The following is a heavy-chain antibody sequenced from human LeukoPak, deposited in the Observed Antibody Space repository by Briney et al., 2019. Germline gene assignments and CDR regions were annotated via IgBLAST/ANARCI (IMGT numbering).Heavy chain of an antibody. CDR2: VYTSGGT. CDR3: ARSGLPEYYYYGMDV. Sequence: PSETLSLTCTVSGGSLITYYWNWIRQPAGKGLEWIGRVYTSGGTNYNPSLKSRLTVSVDTSKNQFSLSLSSVTAADTAVYYCARSGLPEYYYYGMDVWGQGTTVTVSS. CDR1: GGSLITYY. J-gene: IGHJ6*02. V-gene: IGHV4-4*07.